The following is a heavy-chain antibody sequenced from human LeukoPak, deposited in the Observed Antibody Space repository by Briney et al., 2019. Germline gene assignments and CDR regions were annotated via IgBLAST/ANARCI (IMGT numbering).Heavy chain of an antibody. Sequence: PSETLSLTCTVSGGSISSGGYYWSWIRQHPGKGLEWIGYIYYSGSTYYNPSLKSRVTISVDTSKNQFSLKLSSVTAADTAVYYCSLSRYYDILTGDPGALDIWGQGTMVAVSS. CDR2: IYYSGST. D-gene: IGHD3-9*01. CDR1: GGSISSGGYY. V-gene: IGHV4-31*03. J-gene: IGHJ3*02. CDR3: SLSRYYDILTGDPGALDI.